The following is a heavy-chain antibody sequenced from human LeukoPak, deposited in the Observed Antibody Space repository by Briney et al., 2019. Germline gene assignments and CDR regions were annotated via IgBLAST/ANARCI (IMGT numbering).Heavy chain of an antibody. CDR2: IYHSGST. CDR1: GYSISRGYY. Sequence: SETLSLTCTVSGYSISRGYYWGWIRQPPGKGLEWIGSIYHSGSTYYNPSLKSRVTISVDTSKNQFSLKLSSVAAADTAVYYCARGPDCSSASCPYPYYFDYWGQGTLVTVSS. V-gene: IGHV4-38-2*02. D-gene: IGHD2-2*01. CDR3: ARGPDCSSASCPYPYYFDY. J-gene: IGHJ4*02.